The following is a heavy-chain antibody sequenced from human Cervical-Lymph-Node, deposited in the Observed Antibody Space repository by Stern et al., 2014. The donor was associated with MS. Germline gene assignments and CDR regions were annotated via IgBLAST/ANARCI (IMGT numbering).Heavy chain of an antibody. D-gene: IGHD3-22*01. Sequence: QVQLQQWGAGLLKPSETLSPTCAVYGGSFSGYYWSWIRQPPGKGLEWIGEINHSGSTNYNPSLKSRVTISVDPSKNQFPLKLSSVTAADTAVYYCARVDDSSGSDYWGQGTLVTVSS. CDR1: GGSFSGYY. J-gene: IGHJ4*02. CDR2: INHSGST. CDR3: ARVDDSSGSDY. V-gene: IGHV4-34*01.